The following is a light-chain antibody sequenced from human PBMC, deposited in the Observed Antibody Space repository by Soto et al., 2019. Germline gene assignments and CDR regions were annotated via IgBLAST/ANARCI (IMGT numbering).Light chain of an antibody. V-gene: IGKV3-11*01. Sequence: EIVLTQSPATLSFSPGERDSLSYRPNQSVSSYLAWYQQKPGEAPRLLIYDADNRATGIPARFSGSGSGTDFTPTISSLEPEDFAVYYCQQSSNWPPITFGQGTRLEIK. CDR1: QSVSSY. CDR3: QQSSNWPPIT. CDR2: DAD. J-gene: IGKJ5*01.